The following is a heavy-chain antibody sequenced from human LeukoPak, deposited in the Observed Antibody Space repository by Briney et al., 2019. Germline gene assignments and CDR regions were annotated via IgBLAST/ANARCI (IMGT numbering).Heavy chain of an antibody. Sequence: ASVKVSCKVSGYTLTELSMHWVRQAPGKGLEWMGGFDPEDGETIYAQKFQGRVTMTEDTSTDTAYMELSSLRSEDTAVYYCATDRSSWYYFDYWGQGTLVTVSS. D-gene: IGHD6-13*01. V-gene: IGHV1-24*01. CDR2: FDPEDGET. CDR1: GYTLTELS. CDR3: ATDRSSWYYFDY. J-gene: IGHJ4*02.